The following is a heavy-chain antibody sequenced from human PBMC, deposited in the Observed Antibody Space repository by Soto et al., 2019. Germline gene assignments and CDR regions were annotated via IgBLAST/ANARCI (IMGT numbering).Heavy chain of an antibody. Sequence: QVQLVESGGGVVQPGRSLRLSCAAAGFTFSSYGMHWVRQAPGTGLEWVAVMSYDGSKYYADTVKGRFTISRDNSKNTLYVQINSQRPEDTAVYYCAKDFTPWFGDYFYYYYGMDVWGQGTTVTVSS. V-gene: IGHV3-30*18. J-gene: IGHJ6*02. CDR1: GFTFSSYG. D-gene: IGHD4-17*01. CDR2: MSYDGSK. CDR3: AKDFTPWFGDYFYYYYGMDV.